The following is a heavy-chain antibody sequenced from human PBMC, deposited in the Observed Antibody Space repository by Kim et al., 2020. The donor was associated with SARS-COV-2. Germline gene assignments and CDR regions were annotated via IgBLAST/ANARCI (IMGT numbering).Heavy chain of an antibody. CDR2: IIPIFGTA. V-gene: IGHV1-69*13. D-gene: IGHD6-13*01. J-gene: IGHJ5*02. CDR3: ARVEFSQQLGWFDP. Sequence: SVKVSCKASGGTFSSYAISWVRQAPGQGLEWMGGIIPIFGTANYAQKFQGRVTITADESTSTAYMELSSLRSEDTAVYYCARVEFSQQLGWFDPWGQGTLVTVSS. CDR1: GGTFSSYA.